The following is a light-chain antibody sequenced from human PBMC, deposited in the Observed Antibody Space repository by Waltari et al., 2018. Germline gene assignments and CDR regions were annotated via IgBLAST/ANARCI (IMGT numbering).Light chain of an antibody. CDR1: SGHSNYP. CDR2: VNSDGRH. CDR3: QTGGFGIWV. V-gene: IGLV4-69*01. Sequence: QLMLTQSPSASASLGASVKLTCTLSSGHSNYPIAWHQQQPEKGPRYLMTVNSDGRHIKGDGIPERFSGSSSGAERYLTISSLQSEDETDYYCQTGGFGIWVFGGGTKLTVL. J-gene: IGLJ3*02.